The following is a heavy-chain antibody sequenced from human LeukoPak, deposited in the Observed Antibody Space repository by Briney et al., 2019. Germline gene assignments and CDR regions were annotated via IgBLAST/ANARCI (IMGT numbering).Heavy chain of an antibody. CDR3: ARVYGYSSGWPIDASDI. D-gene: IGHD6-19*01. V-gene: IGHV1-8*01. J-gene: IGHJ3*02. CDR1: GYTFTSYD. Sequence: ASVKVSCKASGYTFTSYDINWVRQAPGQGLEWMGWMNPNSGNTGYAQKFQGRVTMTRNTSISTAYMELSSLRSEDTAVYYCARVYGYSSGWPIDASDIWGQGTMVTVSS. CDR2: MNPNSGNT.